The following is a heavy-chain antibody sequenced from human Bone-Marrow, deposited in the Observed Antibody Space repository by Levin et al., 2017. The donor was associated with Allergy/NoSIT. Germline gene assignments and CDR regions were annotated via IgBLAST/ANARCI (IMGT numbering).Heavy chain of an antibody. CDR3: ARLVGATRVGIPYYFDY. V-gene: IGHV5-51*01. Sequence: ASVKVSCKGSGYSFTSYWIGWVRQMPGKGLEWMGIIYPGDSDTRYSPSFQGQVTISADKSISTAYLQWSSLKASDTAMYYCARLVGATRVGIPYYFDYWGQGTLVTVSS. D-gene: IGHD1-26*01. J-gene: IGHJ4*02. CDR2: IYPGDSDT. CDR1: GYSFTSYW.